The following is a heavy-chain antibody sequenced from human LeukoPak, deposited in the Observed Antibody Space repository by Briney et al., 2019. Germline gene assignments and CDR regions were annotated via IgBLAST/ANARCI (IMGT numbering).Heavy chain of an antibody. CDR2: ISGSGGST. CDR1: GFTFSSYA. D-gene: IGHD3-3*01. CDR3: AKRHSSITIFGVVILGFDY. Sequence: GGSLRLSCAASGFTFSSYAMSWVRQAPGKGLEWVSAISGSGGSTYYADSVKGRFTISRDNSKNTLYLQMNSLRAEDTAVYYCAKRHSSITIFGVVILGFDYWGQGTLVTVSS. J-gene: IGHJ4*02. V-gene: IGHV3-23*01.